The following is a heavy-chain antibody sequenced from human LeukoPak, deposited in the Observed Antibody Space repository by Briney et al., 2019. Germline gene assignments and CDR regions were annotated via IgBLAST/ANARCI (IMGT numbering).Heavy chain of an antibody. V-gene: IGHV4-39*01. Sequence: SETLSLTCTVSGVSISSSNSYWGWIRQPPGKGLEWIGSIYYSGNTYYNASLKSQVSISIDTSKDQFSLRLTSVTAADTAVYYCAKQTGSGLFILPGGQGTLVTVSS. CDR1: GVSISSSNSY. CDR2: IYYSGNT. D-gene: IGHD3/OR15-3a*01. J-gene: IGHJ4*02. CDR3: AKQTGSGLFILP.